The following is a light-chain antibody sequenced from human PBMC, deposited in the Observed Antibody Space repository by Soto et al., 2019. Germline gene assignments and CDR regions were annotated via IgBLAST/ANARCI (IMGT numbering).Light chain of an antibody. CDR3: GTDHGSGSKFLWI. CDR1: GGPSDYK. Sequence: QSVLTQPPSASASLGASVTLTCTLSGGPSDYKVDWYQQRPGKGPRFVMRVGSGGIVGSKGDGIPDRFSVLASGLNRSLTIENIQQEDGGDYHCGTDHGSGSKFLWIFGGGTKLTVL. V-gene: IGLV9-49*01. CDR2: VGSGGIVG. J-gene: IGLJ3*02.